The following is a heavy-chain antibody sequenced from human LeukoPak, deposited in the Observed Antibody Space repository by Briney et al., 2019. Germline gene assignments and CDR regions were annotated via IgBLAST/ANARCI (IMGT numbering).Heavy chain of an antibody. CDR2: IYYSGST. D-gene: IGHD3-22*01. Sequence: SETLSLTCTVSGGSISSYYWSWIRQPPGKGLEWIGYIYYSGSTNYNPSLKSRVTISVDTSRNQFSLKLSSVTAADTAVYYCARIMGDSSGYYYYDYWGQGTLVTVSS. J-gene: IGHJ4*02. CDR3: ARIMGDSSGYYYYDY. CDR1: GGSISSYY. V-gene: IGHV4-59*01.